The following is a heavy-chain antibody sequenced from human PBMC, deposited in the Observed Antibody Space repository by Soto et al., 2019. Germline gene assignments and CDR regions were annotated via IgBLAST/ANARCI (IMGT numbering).Heavy chain of an antibody. J-gene: IGHJ4*02. V-gene: IGHV4-30-4*01. CDR2: IYYSGST. Sequence: TSETLSLTCTVSGGSISSGDYYWSWIRQPPGKGLEWIGYIYYSGSTYYKPSLQSRVTISVDTSKNQFSLKLSSVTAADTAVYYCARDQFHCSGGSCFEEFDYWGQGTLVTVSS. CDR1: GGSISSGDYY. CDR3: ARDQFHCSGGSCFEEFDY. D-gene: IGHD2-15*01.